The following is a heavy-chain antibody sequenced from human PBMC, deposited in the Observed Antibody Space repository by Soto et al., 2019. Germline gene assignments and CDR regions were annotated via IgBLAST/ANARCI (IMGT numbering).Heavy chain of an antibody. Sequence: GASVKVSCKASGYTFTSYGISWVRQAPGQGLEWMGWISAYNGNTSYAQKLQGRVTMTTDTSTSTAYMELRSLRSDDTAVYYCAGGVPRYCSSTSCSPVFDYWGQETLVTSPQ. CDR2: ISAYNGNT. CDR3: AGGVPRYCSSTSCSPVFDY. J-gene: IGHJ4*02. V-gene: IGHV1-18*04. D-gene: IGHD2-2*01. CDR1: GYTFTSYG.